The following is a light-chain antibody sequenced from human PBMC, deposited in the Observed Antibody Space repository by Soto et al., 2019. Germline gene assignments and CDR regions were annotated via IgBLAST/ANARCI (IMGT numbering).Light chain of an antibody. CDR2: GAS. CDR1: QSVSSN. V-gene: IGKV3-15*01. J-gene: IGKJ4*01. CDR3: QQYNNWPF. Sequence: EIVMTQSPATLSVSPGERATLSCRASQSVSSNLAWYQQKPGQAPRLLIYGASTRATGIPARFSGSGSGTEVTLTINNLQSEDFAVYYCQQYNNWPFFGGGTKVEIK.